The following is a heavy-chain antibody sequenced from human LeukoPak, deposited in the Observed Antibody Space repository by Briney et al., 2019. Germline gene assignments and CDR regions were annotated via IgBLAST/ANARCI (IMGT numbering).Heavy chain of an antibody. CDR1: GFTFDIYE. CDR2: ISSTGTTI. J-gene: IGHJ4*02. D-gene: IGHD2-2*01. CDR3: ARETDSTLFDY. V-gene: IGHV3-48*03. Sequence: PGGSLRLSCAASGFTFDIYEMNWVRQAPGKGLEWLSYISSTGTTIYYADSVKGRFTVSRDNARNSLYLQMNSLRAEDTAVYYCARETDSTLFDYWGQGTLVTVSS.